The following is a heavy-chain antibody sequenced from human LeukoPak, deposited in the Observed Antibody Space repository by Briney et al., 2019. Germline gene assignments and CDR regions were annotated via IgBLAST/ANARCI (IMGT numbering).Heavy chain of an antibody. Sequence: GGSLGLSCAASGFTFSSYGMHWVRQAPGKGLEWVAFIRYDGSNKYYADSVKGRFTISRDNSKNTLYLQMNSLRAEDTAVYYCAKEKRRGYSYEFYYYYYGMDVWGQGTTVTVSS. V-gene: IGHV3-30*02. J-gene: IGHJ6*02. CDR1: GFTFSSYG. CDR3: AKEKRRGYSYEFYYYYYGMDV. D-gene: IGHD5-18*01. CDR2: IRYDGSNK.